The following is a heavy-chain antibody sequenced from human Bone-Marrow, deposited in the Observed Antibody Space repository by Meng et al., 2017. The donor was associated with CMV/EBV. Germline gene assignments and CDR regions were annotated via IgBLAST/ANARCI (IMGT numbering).Heavy chain of an antibody. CDR2: TYYRSKWFN. V-gene: IGHV6-1*01. Sequence: SETLSLTCALSGDSVSSNSAAWNWIRQSPSRGLEWLGRTYYRSKWFNDYAVSVKSRITITPDTAKNQFSLQLNSVTPEDTAVYHCAREYCRNSACDTGMDVWGQGTTVTVSS. CDR1: GDSVSSNSAA. CDR3: AREYCRNSACDTGMDV. J-gene: IGHJ6*02. D-gene: IGHD2-15*01.